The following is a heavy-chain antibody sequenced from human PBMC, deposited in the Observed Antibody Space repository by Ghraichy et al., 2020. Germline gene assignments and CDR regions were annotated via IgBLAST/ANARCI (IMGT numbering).Heavy chain of an antibody. CDR3: ARDTGDYGDYLFDS. J-gene: IGHJ4*02. D-gene: IGHD4-17*01. V-gene: IGHV2-70*04. CDR2: IDWDGDK. Sequence: QTLSLTCTLSGFSLSTARVRVAWIRQPPGKALEWLARIDWDGDKFYSTSLRTRLTISKDPSKNQVVLTMTNMEPVDTATYFCARDTGDYGDYLFDSWGQGTLVTVSS. CDR1: GFSLSTARVR.